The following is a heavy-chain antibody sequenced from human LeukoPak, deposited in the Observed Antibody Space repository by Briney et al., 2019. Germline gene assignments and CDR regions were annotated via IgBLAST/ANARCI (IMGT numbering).Heavy chain of an antibody. J-gene: IGHJ4*02. CDR3: ARAGGWPTSTFDY. CDR2: INHSGST. D-gene: IGHD6-19*01. CDR1: GGSFSGYY. V-gene: IGHV4-34*01. Sequence: PSETLSLTCAVYGGSFSGYYWSWIRQPPGKGLEWIGEINHSGSTNYNPSLKSRVTISVDTSKNQFSLKLSSVTAADTAVYYCARAGGWPTSTFDYWGQGTLVTVSS.